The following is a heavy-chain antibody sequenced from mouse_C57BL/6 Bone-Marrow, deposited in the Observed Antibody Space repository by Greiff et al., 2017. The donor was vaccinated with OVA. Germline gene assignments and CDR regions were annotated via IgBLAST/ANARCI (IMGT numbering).Heavy chain of an antibody. D-gene: IGHD1-1*01. Sequence: QVQLQQPGAELVKPGASVKLSCKASGYTFTSYWMHWVKQRPGQGLEWIGMIHPNSGSTNYNEKFKSKATLTVDKSSSTAYMQLSSLTSEDSAVYYCAREGDYYGSSNCDYWGQGTTLTVSS. J-gene: IGHJ2*01. CDR3: AREGDYYGSSNCDY. CDR2: IHPNSGST. CDR1: GYTFTSYW. V-gene: IGHV1-64*01.